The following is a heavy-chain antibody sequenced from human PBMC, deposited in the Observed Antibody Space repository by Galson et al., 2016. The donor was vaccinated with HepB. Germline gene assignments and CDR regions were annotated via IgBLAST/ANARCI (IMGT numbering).Heavy chain of an antibody. J-gene: IGHJ6*02. D-gene: IGHD6-6*01. CDR2: ITSNGGDT. CDR1: GFIFSTYP. CDR3: ARRPPYYYHGMDV. V-gene: IGHV3-64*02. Sequence: SLRLSCAASGFIFSTYPMHWVRQAPGKGLEYVSGITSNGGDTYYADAVKGGFTISRDNSKNTVYLQMGSLRAEDMAVYYCARRPPYYYHGMDVWGQGTTVTVSS.